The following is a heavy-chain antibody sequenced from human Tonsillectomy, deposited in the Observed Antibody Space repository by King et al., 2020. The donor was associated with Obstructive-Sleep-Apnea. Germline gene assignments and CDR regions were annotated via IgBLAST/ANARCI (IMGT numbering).Heavy chain of an antibody. CDR1: GGSISSYY. CDR3: ARDSNLLRGYSYGFDY. V-gene: IGHV4-59*01. D-gene: IGHD5-18*01. J-gene: IGHJ4*02. Sequence: VQLQESGPGLVKPSETLSLTCTVSGGSISSYYWSWIRQPPGKGLEWIGDIYYSGSTNYNPSLKSRVTISVDTSKNQFSLKLSPVTAADTAVYYCARDSNLLRGYSYGFDYWGQGTLVTVSS. CDR2: IYYSGST.